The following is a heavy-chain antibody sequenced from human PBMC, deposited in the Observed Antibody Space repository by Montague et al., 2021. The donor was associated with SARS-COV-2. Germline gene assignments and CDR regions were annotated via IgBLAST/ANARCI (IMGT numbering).Heavy chain of an antibody. CDR2: VTTSGTT. V-gene: IGHV4-4*07. CDR3: ARTPTRPLSRAS. J-gene: IGHJ4*02. CDR1: GGSITGFP. Sequence: SETLSLTCAVSGGSITGFPWSWVRQPAGKGLEWIGRVTTSGTTNYSPSLRSRVTMSVDTSKNQVSLNLNSLTAANTAIYYCARTPTRPLSRASGGQGTLVTVSS. D-gene: IGHD1-1*01.